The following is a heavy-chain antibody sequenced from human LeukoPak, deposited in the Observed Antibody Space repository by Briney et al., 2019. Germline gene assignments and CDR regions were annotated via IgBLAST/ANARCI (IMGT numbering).Heavy chain of an antibody. D-gene: IGHD5-24*01. CDR2: ISYSGSA. J-gene: IGHJ4*02. CDR3: ARTLDGYNSGYFDY. CDR1: GGSMSGYY. Sequence: SETLSLTCTVSGGSMSGYYWSWIRQPPGKGLEWIAHISYSGSANYSPSLKSRVTVSLDTSKSQFSLKLSSVTAADTAVYYCARTLDGYNSGYFDYWGQGTLVTVSS. V-gene: IGHV4-59*12.